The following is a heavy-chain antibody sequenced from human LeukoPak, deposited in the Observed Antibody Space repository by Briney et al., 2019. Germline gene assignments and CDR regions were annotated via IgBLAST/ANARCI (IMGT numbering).Heavy chain of an antibody. CDR3: ARETPYGSLTFDY. J-gene: IGHJ4*02. Sequence: GGSLRLSCAASGFTFSSYWMSWVRQAPGKGLEWVADMQPDGGEKYYVDSVKGRFTISRDNAKNSLYLQMNSLRAEDTAVYYCARETPYGSLTFDYWGQGTRVTVSS. V-gene: IGHV3-7*03. CDR2: MQPDGGEK. D-gene: IGHD3-10*01. CDR1: GFTFSSYW.